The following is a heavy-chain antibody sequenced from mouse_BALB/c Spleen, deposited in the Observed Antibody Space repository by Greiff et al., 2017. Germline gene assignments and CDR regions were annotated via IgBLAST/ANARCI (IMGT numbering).Heavy chain of an antibody. D-gene: IGHD2-10*02. J-gene: IGHJ1*01. CDR2: INPSTGYT. Sequence: VQLQQSGAELAKPGASVKMSCKASGYTFTSYWMHWVKQRPGQGLEWIGYINPSTGYTEYNQKFKDKATLTADKSSSTAYMQLSSLTSEDSAVYYCARRYGRYWYFDGWGAGTTVTVSS. CDR1: GYTFTSYW. V-gene: IGHV1-7*01. CDR3: ARRYGRYWYFDG.